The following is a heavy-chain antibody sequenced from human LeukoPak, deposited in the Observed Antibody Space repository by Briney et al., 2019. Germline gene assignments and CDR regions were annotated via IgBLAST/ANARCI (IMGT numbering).Heavy chain of an antibody. J-gene: IGHJ2*01. Sequence: GGSLRLSCAASGFTFSSYSMNWVCQAPGKGLEWVSYISSSSSTIYYADSVKGRFTISRDNAKNSLYLQMNSLRAEDTAVYYCATYYYGSGSFVTPGWYFDLWGRGTLVTVSS. CDR2: ISSSSSTI. D-gene: IGHD3-10*01. CDR1: GFTFSSYS. CDR3: ATYYYGSGSFVTPGWYFDL. V-gene: IGHV3-48*01.